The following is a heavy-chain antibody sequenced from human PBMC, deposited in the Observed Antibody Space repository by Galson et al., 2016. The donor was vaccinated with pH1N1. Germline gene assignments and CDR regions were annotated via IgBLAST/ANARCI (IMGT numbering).Heavy chain of an antibody. CDR2: VLLHYGTG. D-gene: IGHD3-16*01. CDR3: ATAAHPDLWDGSLDV. J-gene: IGHJ6*02. Sequence: QSGAEVKTPGSSVKISCKASRGTYKSSISWVRQAPGQGLQWMGGVLLHYGTGGDSPRNFRGRITITADRSTNTAYLELSRLRSNDTAIYYCATAAHPDLWDGSLDVWGQGTTVIVSS. V-gene: IGHV1-69*06. CDR1: RGTYKSS.